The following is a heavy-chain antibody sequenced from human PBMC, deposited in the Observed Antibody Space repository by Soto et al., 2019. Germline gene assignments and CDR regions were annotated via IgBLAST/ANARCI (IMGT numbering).Heavy chain of an antibody. CDR1: GFTFSTYG. CDR3: ARGPWLVGDINSFDY. J-gene: IGHJ4*02. D-gene: IGHD6-19*01. V-gene: IGHV3-33*01. CDR2: IWNHGNAD. Sequence: QVQLVESGGGVVQPGTSLRLSCAASGFTFSTYGMHWLRQAPGKGLEWVALIWNHGNADSYADFVKGRFSISRDNSKNTVFLQLISLRADDTVFYYCARGPWLVGDINSFDYWGQGTLFTVCS.